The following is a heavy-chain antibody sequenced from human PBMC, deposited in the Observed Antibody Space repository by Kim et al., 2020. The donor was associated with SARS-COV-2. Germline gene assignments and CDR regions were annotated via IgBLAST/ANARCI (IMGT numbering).Heavy chain of an antibody. CDR2: ISGSGGST. CDR1: GFTFSSYA. D-gene: IGHD6-13*01. CDR3: AKVMGIAAAGFPNQPLFTDAFDN. Sequence: GGSLRLSCAASGFTFSSYAMSWVRQAPGKGLEWVSAISGSGGSTYYADSVKGRFTISRDNSKNTLYLQMNSLRAEDTAVYYCAKVMGIAAAGFPNQPLFTDAFDNLGQGTMVTVSS. V-gene: IGHV3-23*01. J-gene: IGHJ3*02.